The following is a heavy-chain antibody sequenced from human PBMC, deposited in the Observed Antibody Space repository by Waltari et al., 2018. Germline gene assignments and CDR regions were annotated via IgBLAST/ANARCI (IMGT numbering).Heavy chain of an antibody. D-gene: IGHD3-10*01. CDR2: IHDIEGT. Sequence: QVQLQQWGAGMLKPSETLSLTCAVDSYSFSDYSWTWVRQPPGKEPEWIGEIHDIEGTNYNPSLQSRGTISLDTSKNQFSLKVTSVTAADTAVYFCARGRTLDRGVRILTKYHYSVMDVWGQGTTVTVS. CDR1: SYSFSDYS. V-gene: IGHV4-34*01. CDR3: ARGRTLDRGVRILTKYHYSVMDV. J-gene: IGHJ6*02.